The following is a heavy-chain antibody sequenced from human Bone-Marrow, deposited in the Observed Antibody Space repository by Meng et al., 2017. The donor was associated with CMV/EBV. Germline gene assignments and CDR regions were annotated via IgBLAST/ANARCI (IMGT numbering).Heavy chain of an antibody. CDR1: GGSISSSNW. D-gene: IGHD3-9*01. J-gene: IGHJ6*02. V-gene: IGHV4-4*02. CDR2: FNHSGST. Sequence: SESLSLTCAVSGGSISSSNWWSWVRQPPGKGLEWTGEFNHSGSTNYNPSLKSRVTISVDTSKNQFSLKLSSLTAADTAVYYCARKNSRSRLVIERYYYYYYGMDVWGQGTTVTVSS. CDR3: ARKNSRSRLVIERYYYYYYGMDV.